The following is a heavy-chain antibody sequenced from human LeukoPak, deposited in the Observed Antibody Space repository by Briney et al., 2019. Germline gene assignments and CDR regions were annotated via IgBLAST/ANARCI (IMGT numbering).Heavy chain of an antibody. V-gene: IGHV3-7*01. CDR2: IKQDGSEK. CDR1: GFTVSSYW. Sequence: GGSLRLSCAASGFTVSSYWMSWVRQAPGKGLEWVANIKQDGSEKYYVDSVKGRFTISRDNAKNSLYLQMNSLRAEDTAVYYCARVGGYCSGGSCYSYYYYYGMDVWGQGTTVTVSS. D-gene: IGHD2-15*01. J-gene: IGHJ6*02. CDR3: ARVGGYCSGGSCYSYYYYYGMDV.